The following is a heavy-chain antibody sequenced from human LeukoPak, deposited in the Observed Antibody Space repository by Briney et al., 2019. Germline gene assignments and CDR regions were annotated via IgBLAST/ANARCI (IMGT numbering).Heavy chain of an antibody. V-gene: IGHV3-74*01. J-gene: IGHJ4*02. Sequence: GGSLRLSCSASGLALSGYWMHWVRQIPGKGLVWVSRIDSDGSGTSYADSVRGRFTISRDDVKNMLYLQMNSLRVEDTGLYYCSTVEHFWGQGTLVTVSS. CDR1: GLALSGYW. CDR3: STVEHF. D-gene: IGHD1/OR15-1a*01. CDR2: IDSDGSGT.